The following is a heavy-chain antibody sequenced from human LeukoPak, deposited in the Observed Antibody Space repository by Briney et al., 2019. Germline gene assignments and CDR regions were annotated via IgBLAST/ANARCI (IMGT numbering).Heavy chain of an antibody. CDR3: ARFGYYYDSSGKKDY. V-gene: IGHV4-34*01. CDR1: GGSFSGYY. CDR2: INHSGST. D-gene: IGHD3-22*01. Sequence: SETLSLTCAVYGGSFSGYYWSWIRQTPGKGLEWIGEINHSGSTNYNPSLKSRVTISVDTSKNQFSLKLSSVTAADTAVYYCARFGYYYDSSGKKDYWGQGALVTVSS. J-gene: IGHJ4*02.